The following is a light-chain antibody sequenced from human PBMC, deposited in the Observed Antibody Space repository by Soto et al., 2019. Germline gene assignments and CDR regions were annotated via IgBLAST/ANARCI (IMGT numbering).Light chain of an antibody. V-gene: IGKV3-15*01. CDR3: QQYNNWPPYT. CDR1: QSVSSN. CDR2: GAS. Sequence: EIVMTQSPATLSVSPGERATLSCRASQSVSSNLAWYQQKPGQAPRLLIYGASTSATGIPARFSGSGSGTEFTLTISSLQSEDFAVYYGQQYNNWPPYTFGQGTKLEIK. J-gene: IGKJ2*01.